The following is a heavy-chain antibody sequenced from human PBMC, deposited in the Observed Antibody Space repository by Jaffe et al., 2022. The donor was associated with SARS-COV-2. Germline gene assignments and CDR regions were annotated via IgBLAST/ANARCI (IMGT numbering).Heavy chain of an antibody. CDR3: ARNQQEREPAEGMDV. CDR2: IWYDGSNK. D-gene: IGHD2-2*01. Sequence: QVQLVESGGGVVQPGRSLRLSCAASGFTFSSYGMHWVRQAPGKGLEWVAVIWYDGSNKYYADSVKGRFTISRDNSKNTLYLQMNSLRAEDTAVYYCARNQQEREPAEGMDVWGQGTTVTVSS. J-gene: IGHJ6*02. V-gene: IGHV3-33*01. CDR1: GFTFSSYG.